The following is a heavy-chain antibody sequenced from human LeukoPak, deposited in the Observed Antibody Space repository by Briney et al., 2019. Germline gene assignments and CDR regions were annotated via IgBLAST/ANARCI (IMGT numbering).Heavy chain of an antibody. CDR2: ISYDGSNK. D-gene: IGHD3-22*01. CDR1: GFTFSSYA. Sequence: GGSLRLSCAASGFTFSSYAMHWVRQAPGKGLEWVAVISYDGSNKHYADSVKGRFTISRGNSKNTLYLQMNSLRAEDTAVYYCASYDSSGYYFDYWGQGTLVTVSS. V-gene: IGHV3-30-3*01. CDR3: ASYDSSGYYFDY. J-gene: IGHJ4*02.